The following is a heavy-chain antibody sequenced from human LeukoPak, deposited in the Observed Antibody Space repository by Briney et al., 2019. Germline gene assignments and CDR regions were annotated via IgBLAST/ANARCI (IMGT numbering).Heavy chain of an antibody. CDR3: AQGYSSGWFPN. J-gene: IGHJ4*02. Sequence: GGSLRLSCAASGFTFSSYSMNWVRQAPGKGLEWVSSISSSSSYIYYADSVKGRFTISRDNAKNSLYLQMNSLRTEDTAVYYCAQGYSSGWFPNWGQGSLVSVSS. V-gene: IGHV3-21*04. CDR2: ISSSSSYI. D-gene: IGHD6-19*01. CDR1: GFTFSSYS.